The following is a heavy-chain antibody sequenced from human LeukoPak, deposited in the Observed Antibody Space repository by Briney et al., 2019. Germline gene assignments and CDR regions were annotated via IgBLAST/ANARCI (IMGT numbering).Heavy chain of an antibody. D-gene: IGHD6-19*01. J-gene: IGHJ6*02. CDR2: INPNSGDT. V-gene: IGHV1-2*04. CDR3: AREGGLAVAGTGYYYYGMDV. Sequence: ASVKVSCKASGGTFSSYAISWVRQAPGQGLEWMGWINPNSGDTNYAQKFQGWVSMTRDTSISTAYMELSRLKSDDTAVYYCAREGGLAVAGTGYYYYGMDVWGQGTTVIVSS. CDR1: GGTFSSYA.